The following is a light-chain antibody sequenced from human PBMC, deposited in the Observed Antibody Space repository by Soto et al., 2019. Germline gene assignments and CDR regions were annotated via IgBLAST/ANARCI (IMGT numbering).Light chain of an antibody. J-gene: IGKJ1*01. V-gene: IGKV1-5*03. CDR2: KAS. CDR1: QTISSW. CDR3: QHYNSYSEA. Sequence: DIQMTQSPSTPSGSVGDRVTITCRASQTISSWLAWYQQKPGKAPKLLIYKASTLKSWVPSRFSGSGSGTEFTLTISSLQPDDFATYYCQHYNSYSEAFGQGTKVDIK.